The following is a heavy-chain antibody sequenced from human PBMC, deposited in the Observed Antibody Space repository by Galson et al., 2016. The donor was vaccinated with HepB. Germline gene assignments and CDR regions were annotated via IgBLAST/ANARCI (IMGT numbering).Heavy chain of an antibody. Sequence: TFSSHAMHWVRQAPGKGLEWVAVISFDGSNNFYADSVKGRFAISRDNSKNTLYLQMNSLRAEDTALYYCAEDTSYSSSWFYFDYWGQGALVTVSS. D-gene: IGHD6-13*01. CDR2: ISFDGSNN. CDR1: TFSSHA. CDR3: AEDTSYSSSWFYFDY. V-gene: IGHV3-30-3*02. J-gene: IGHJ4*02.